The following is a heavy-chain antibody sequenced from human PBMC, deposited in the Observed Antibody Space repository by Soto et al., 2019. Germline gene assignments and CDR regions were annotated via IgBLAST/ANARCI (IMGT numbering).Heavy chain of an antibody. J-gene: IGHJ6*02. CDR3: ARGGVRGVIITGNYYGMDV. CDR2: INHSGST. Sequence: PSETLSLTCAVYGGSFSCYYWSWIRQPPGKGLEWIGEINHSGSTNYNPSLKSRVTISVDTSKNQFSLKLSSVTAADTAVHYCARGGVRGVIITGNYYGMDVWGQGTTVTVYS. V-gene: IGHV4-34*01. CDR1: GGSFSCYY. D-gene: IGHD3-10*01.